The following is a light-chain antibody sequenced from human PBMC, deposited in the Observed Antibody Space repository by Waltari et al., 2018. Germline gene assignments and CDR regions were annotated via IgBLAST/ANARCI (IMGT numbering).Light chain of an antibody. CDR3: QQYGSSPQT. J-gene: IGKJ1*01. Sequence: ENVLMQSPGTLSLSPGERATLSCRASHSVTSDYVAWYQHKPGQAPRLLIYGAYTRATGIPDRFSASGSGSDFALTISGLEPEDFAVYYCQQYGSSPQTFGQGTKVEIK. CDR2: GAY. V-gene: IGKV3-20*01. CDR1: HSVTSDY.